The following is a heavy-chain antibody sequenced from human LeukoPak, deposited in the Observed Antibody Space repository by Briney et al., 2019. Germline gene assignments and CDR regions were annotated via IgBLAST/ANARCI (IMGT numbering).Heavy chain of an antibody. CDR3: AADPYDSSGYPAF. CDR2: IVVGSGNT. J-gene: IGHJ4*02. Sequence: GASVKVSCKASGFTFTSSAMQWVRQARGQRLEWIGWIVVGSGNTNYARKFQERVTITRDMSTSTAYMELSSLRSEDTAVYYCAADPYDSSGYPAFWGQGTLVTVSS. CDR1: GFTFTSSA. D-gene: IGHD3-22*01. V-gene: IGHV1-58*02.